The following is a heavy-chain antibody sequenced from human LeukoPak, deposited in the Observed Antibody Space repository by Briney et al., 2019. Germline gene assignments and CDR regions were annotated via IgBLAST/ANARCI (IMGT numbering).Heavy chain of an antibody. V-gene: IGHV1-69*05. CDR2: IIPIFGTA. CDR1: GGTFSSYA. Sequence: AASVKVSCKASGGTFSSYAISWVRQAPGQGLEWMGRIIPIFGTANYAQKFQGRATITTDESTSTAYMELSILRSEDTAVYYCAREIVGKMAASFYFDYWGQGTLVTVSS. J-gene: IGHJ4*02. D-gene: IGHD5-24*01. CDR3: AREIVGKMAASFYFDY.